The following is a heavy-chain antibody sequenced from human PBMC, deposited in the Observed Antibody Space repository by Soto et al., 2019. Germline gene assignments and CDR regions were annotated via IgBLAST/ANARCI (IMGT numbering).Heavy chain of an antibody. V-gene: IGHV1-69*01. Sequence: QVQLVQSGAEVKQPGSSVKVSCQASGVTFSSFAISWVRHAPGQGLEWMGGIIPIFRTPNYAQNFQGRVTITADESTSSVYMEVSRLRSEDTAVYYCARSTGSGFRPGTHRFDWFDPWGQGTMVTVSS. CDR3: ARSTGSGFRPGTHRFDWFDP. CDR2: IIPIFRTP. D-gene: IGHD5-12*01. J-gene: IGHJ5*02. CDR1: GVTFSSFA.